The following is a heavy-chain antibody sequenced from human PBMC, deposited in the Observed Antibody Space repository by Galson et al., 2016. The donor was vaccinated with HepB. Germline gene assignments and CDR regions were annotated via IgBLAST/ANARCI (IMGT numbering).Heavy chain of an antibody. CDR1: GGSMSSSDW. CDR2: VYQSGNT. CDR3: ERCFGESRLGSVYGMDV. V-gene: IGHV4-4*02. J-gene: IGHJ6*02. Sequence: ETLSLTCAVSGGSMSSSDWWSWVRQSPGKGLEWIGEVYQSGNTNYNPSLQSRVTIAIDNSKKKFSLKLSTLPAADTAVYYCERCFGESRLGSVYGMDVWGQGTTVTVSS. D-gene: IGHD3-10*01.